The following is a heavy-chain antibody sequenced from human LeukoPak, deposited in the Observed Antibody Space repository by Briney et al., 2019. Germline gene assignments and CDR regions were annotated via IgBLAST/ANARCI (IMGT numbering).Heavy chain of an antibody. D-gene: IGHD2-2*01. CDR2: INPSGGST. Sequence: ASVKVSCKASGYTFTGYYMHWVRQAPGQGLEWMGIINPSGGSTSYAQKFQGRVTMTRDTSTSTVYMELSSLRSEDTAVYYCARGRDIVVVPALGAFDIWGQGTMVTVSS. J-gene: IGHJ3*02. V-gene: IGHV1-46*01. CDR1: GYTFTGYY. CDR3: ARGRDIVVVPALGAFDI.